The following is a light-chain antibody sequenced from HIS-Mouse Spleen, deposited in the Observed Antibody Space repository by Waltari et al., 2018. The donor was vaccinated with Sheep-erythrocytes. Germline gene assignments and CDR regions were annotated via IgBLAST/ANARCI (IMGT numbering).Light chain of an antibody. CDR1: QSVSSY. Sequence: EIVLTQSPATLSLSPGERATLSCRASQSVSSYLTWYQQKPGQAPRLLSYDASNRATGIPARFSGSGSGTDCTLTISSLEPEDFAVYYCQQRSNWYTFGQGTKLEIK. V-gene: IGKV3-11*01. CDR2: DAS. J-gene: IGKJ2*01. CDR3: QQRSNWYT.